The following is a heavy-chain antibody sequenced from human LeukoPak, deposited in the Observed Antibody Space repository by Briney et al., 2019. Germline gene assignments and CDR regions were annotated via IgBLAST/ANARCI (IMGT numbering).Heavy chain of an antibody. CDR2: IYSGGST. Sequence: PGGSLRLSCAASGFTVSSNYMSWVRQAPGKGLEWVSVIYSGGSTYYADSVKGRFTVSRDNSKNTLYLQMSSLTAEDTAVYYCARAVPGYGFIFDYWGQGTPVTVSS. V-gene: IGHV3-53*01. J-gene: IGHJ4*02. CDR1: GFTVSSNY. CDR3: ARAVPGYGFIFDY. D-gene: IGHD5-18*01.